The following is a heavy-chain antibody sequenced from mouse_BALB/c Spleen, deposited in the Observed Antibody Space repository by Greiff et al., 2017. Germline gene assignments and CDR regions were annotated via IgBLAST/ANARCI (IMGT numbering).Heavy chain of an antibody. D-gene: IGHD2-1*01. CDR3: ARAGNYGAMDY. J-gene: IGHJ4*01. V-gene: IGHV3-6*02. CDR1: GYSITSGYY. Sequence: VQLQQSGPGLVKPSQSLSLTCSVTGYSITSGYYWNWIRQFPGNKLEWMGYISYDGSNNYNPSLKNRISITRDTSKNQFFLKLNSVTTEDTATYYCARAGNYGAMDYWGQGTSVTVSS. CDR2: ISYDGSN.